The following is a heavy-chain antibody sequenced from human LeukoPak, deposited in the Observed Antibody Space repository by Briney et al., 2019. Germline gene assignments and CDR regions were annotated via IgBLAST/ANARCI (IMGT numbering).Heavy chain of an antibody. Sequence: GGSLRLSCGASGFTFSSFGMHWVREAPGKELDWVAVIRYDGSEKYYADSVRGRFTISRDNSKKTLYLQMNSLRAEDTAVYYCARDISSGWYPYYFDYWGQGTLVTVSS. V-gene: IGHV3-33*01. CDR3: ARDISSGWYPYYFDY. D-gene: IGHD6-19*01. J-gene: IGHJ4*02. CDR2: IRYDGSEK. CDR1: GFTFSSFG.